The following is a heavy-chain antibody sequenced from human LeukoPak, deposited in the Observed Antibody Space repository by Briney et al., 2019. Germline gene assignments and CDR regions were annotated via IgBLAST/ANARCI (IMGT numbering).Heavy chain of an antibody. CDR2: ISYDGSNK. J-gene: IGHJ6*02. CDR1: GFTFSSYG. CDR3: AKEGYDSSGYSGYYGMDV. D-gene: IGHD3-22*01. Sequence: PGGSLRLSCAASGFTFSSYGMHWVRQAPGKGLEWVAVISYDGSNKYYADSAKGRFTISGDNSKNTLYLQMNSLRAEDTAVYYCAKEGYDSSGYSGYYGMDVWGQGTTVTVSS. V-gene: IGHV3-30*18.